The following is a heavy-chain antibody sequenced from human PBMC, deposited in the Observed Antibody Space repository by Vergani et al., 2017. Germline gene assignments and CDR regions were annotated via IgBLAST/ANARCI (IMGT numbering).Heavy chain of an antibody. D-gene: IGHD1-1*01. CDR1: GFTFSGSA. V-gene: IGHV3-73*02. CDR3: TRDFPAWSGMDV. Sequence: EVQLVESGGGLVQPGGSLKLSCAASGFTFSGSAMHWVRQASGKGLEWVGRIRSKANSYATAYAASVKGRFTISRDDSKNTAYLQMNSLKTEDTAVYYCTRDFPAWSGMDVWGQGTTVTVSS. J-gene: IGHJ6*02. CDR2: IRSKANSYAT.